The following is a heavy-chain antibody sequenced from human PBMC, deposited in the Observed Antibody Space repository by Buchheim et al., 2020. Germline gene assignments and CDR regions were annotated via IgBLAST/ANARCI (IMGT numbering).Heavy chain of an antibody. V-gene: IGHV1-8*01. D-gene: IGHD3-22*01. CDR3: AKNYYDSSGSDY. CDR1: GYTFTSYN. CDR2: VNPNNGDT. Sequence: QVQLVQSGAEVKKPGASVKVSCKASGYTFTSYNINWVRQATGQGLEWMGWVNPNNGDTAYAQKFQGRVTMTSNTSIRTAYMELSSLRSEDTAVYYCAKNYYDSSGSDYWGHGIL. J-gene: IGHJ4*01.